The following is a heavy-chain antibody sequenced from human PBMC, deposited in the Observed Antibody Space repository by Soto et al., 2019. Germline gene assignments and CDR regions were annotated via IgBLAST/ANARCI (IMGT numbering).Heavy chain of an antibody. CDR3: SRRGYSSSWKSHWFDP. CDR2: VYYTGRT. V-gene: IGHV4-61*01. CDR1: GGSFKSGSYY. D-gene: IGHD6-13*01. Sequence: PSETLSLTCTVSGGSFKSGSYYWSWVRQPPGKGLEWIGYVYYTGRTSYSPSLKSRVTISVATSKNQFSLNLSSLTAADTAVYYCSRRGYSSSWKSHWFDPWGQGTLVTVSS. J-gene: IGHJ5*02.